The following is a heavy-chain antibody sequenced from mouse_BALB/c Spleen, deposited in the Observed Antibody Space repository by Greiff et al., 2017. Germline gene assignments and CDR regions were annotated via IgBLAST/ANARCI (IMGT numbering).Heavy chain of an antibody. Sequence: QVHVKQSGAELAKPGASVKMSCKASGYTFTSYWMHWVKQRPGQGLEWIGYINPSTGYTEYNQKFKDKATLTADKSSSTAYMQLSSLTSEDSAVYYCARRPATPYWYFDVWGAGTTVTVSS. CDR2: INPSTGYT. D-gene: IGHD1-2*01. J-gene: IGHJ1*01. CDR3: ARRPATPYWYFDV. CDR1: GYTFTSYW. V-gene: IGHV1-7*01.